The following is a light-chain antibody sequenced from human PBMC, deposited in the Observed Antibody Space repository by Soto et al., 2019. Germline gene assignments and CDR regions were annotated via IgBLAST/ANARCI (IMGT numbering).Light chain of an antibody. CDR2: EVS. Sequence: QSVLTQPASVSGSPVQSITISCTVTSSDVGGYNYVSWYQQHPGKAPKLMIYEVSNRPSGVSNRFSGSKSGNTASLTISGLQAEDEADYYCSSYTSSSFYVFGTGTKVT. CDR3: SSYTSSSFYV. J-gene: IGLJ1*01. CDR1: SSDVGGYNY. V-gene: IGLV2-14*01.